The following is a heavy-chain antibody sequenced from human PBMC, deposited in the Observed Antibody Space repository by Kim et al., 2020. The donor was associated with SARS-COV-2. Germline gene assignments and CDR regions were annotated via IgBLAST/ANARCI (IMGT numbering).Heavy chain of an antibody. CDR2: TKQDGSEK. Sequence: GGSLRLSCAASGFTFSSYWISWVRQAPGKGLEWVANTKQDGSEKYYVDSVKGRFTITRDNAKNSAYLQMNSLRADDTAVYYCARGAMTMDFWGQGTLVTV. D-gene: IGHD3-10*01. CDR1: GFTFSSYW. J-gene: IGHJ4*02. V-gene: IGHV3-7*03. CDR3: ARGAMTMDF.